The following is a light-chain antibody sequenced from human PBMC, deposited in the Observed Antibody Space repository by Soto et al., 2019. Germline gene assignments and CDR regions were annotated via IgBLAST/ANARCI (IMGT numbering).Light chain of an antibody. V-gene: IGKV1-27*01. CDR1: QGISHY. Sequence: DIQMTQSPSSLSASVGDRVTITCRASQGISHYLAWYQQKPGKVPKLLIYAASTLQSGVPSRFSGSVSGTDFTLPISSLQPEDVATYYCQKYNSAPLTFGGGTKVEIK. J-gene: IGKJ4*01. CDR2: AAS. CDR3: QKYNSAPLT.